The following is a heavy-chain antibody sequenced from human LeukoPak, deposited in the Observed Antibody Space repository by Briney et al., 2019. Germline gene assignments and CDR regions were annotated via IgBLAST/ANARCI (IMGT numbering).Heavy chain of an antibody. J-gene: IGHJ4*02. CDR1: GYTFTGYY. D-gene: IGHD2-2*01. Sequence: GASVKVSCKASGYTFTGYYMHWVRQAPGQGLEWMGWINPNSGRTNYAQKFQGRVTMTRDTSISTAYMELSRLRSDDTAVYYCARDMEGLVVVPAAIDYWGQGTLVTVSS. CDR3: ARDMEGLVVVPAAIDY. CDR2: INPNSGRT. V-gene: IGHV1-2*02.